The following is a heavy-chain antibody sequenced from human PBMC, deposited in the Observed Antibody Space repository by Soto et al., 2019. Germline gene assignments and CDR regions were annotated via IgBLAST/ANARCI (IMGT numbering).Heavy chain of an antibody. J-gene: IGHJ4*02. CDR3: ARGSLMITFGGVIVIPAPYFDY. Sequence: SETLSLTCAVYGGSFSGYYWSWIRQPPGKGLEWIGEINHSGSTNYNPSLKSRVTISVDTSKNQFSLKLSSVTAADTAVYYCARGSLMITFGGVIVIPAPYFDYWGQGTLVTV. CDR1: GGSFSGYY. CDR2: INHSGST. D-gene: IGHD3-16*02. V-gene: IGHV4-34*01.